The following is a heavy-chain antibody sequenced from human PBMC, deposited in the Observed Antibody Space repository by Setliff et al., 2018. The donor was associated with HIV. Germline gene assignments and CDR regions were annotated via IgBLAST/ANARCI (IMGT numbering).Heavy chain of an antibody. CDR2: IYFNGIT. Sequence: PSETLSLTCTVSGDSVSSRSYYWGWIRQSPGKGLEWIGSIYFNGITHDNPSLKSRVTISVDTSKNQFSLSLSSVTATDTALYFCAAAEGQGPWYFFDNWGQGTQVTVSS. CDR1: GDSVSSRSYY. V-gene: IGHV4-39*01. J-gene: IGHJ4*02. CDR3: AAAEGQGPWYFFDN. D-gene: IGHD6-13*01.